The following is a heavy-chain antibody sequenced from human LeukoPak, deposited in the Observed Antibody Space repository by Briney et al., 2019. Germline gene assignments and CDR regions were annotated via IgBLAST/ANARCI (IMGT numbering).Heavy chain of an antibody. D-gene: IGHD2-15*01. Sequence: ASVKVSCKAAGYTFGNYGIKWVRQAPGQGLEWVGWISGFNGNTNYAQSFHDRVTMTTDTSTTTAYMELRNLRSDDTAVYYCARVEYCNVGNCYFRPGAYWGQGTLVTVSS. V-gene: IGHV1-18*01. CDR3: ARVEYCNVGNCYFRPGAY. CDR1: GYTFGNYG. CDR2: ISGFNGNT. J-gene: IGHJ4*02.